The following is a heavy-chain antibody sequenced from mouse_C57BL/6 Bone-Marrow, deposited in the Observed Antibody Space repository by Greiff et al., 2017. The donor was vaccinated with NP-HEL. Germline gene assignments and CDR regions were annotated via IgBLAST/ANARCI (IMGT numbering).Heavy chain of an antibody. V-gene: IGHV5-9-1*02. CDR1: GFTFSSYA. CDR3: TRGLYWYFDV. Sequence: DVKLQESGEGLVKPGGSLKLSCAASGFTFSSYAMSWVRQTPEKRLEWVAYISSGGDYIYYADTVKGRFTIPRDNARNTQYLQMSSLKSEDTAMYYCTRGLYWYFDVWGTGTTVTVSS. J-gene: IGHJ1*03. CDR2: ISSGGDYI.